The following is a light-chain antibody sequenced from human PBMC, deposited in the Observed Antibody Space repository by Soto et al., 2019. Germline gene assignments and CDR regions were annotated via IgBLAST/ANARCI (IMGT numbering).Light chain of an antibody. CDR2: AAS. CDR1: QSISSY. Sequence: DIQMTQSPSSLSASVGDRVTITCRASQSISSYLNWYQQKPGKAPKLLIYAASSLQSGVPSRFSGSGSGTDFTLTISSLQPDDFATYYCQQSYSTLSITFGQGTRLAIK. CDR3: QQSYSTLSIT. V-gene: IGKV1-39*01. J-gene: IGKJ5*01.